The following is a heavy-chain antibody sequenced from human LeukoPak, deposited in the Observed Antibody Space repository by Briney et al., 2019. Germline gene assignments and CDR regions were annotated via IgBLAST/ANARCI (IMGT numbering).Heavy chain of an antibody. V-gene: IGHV3-74*01. CDR1: GFTFSNYW. D-gene: IGHD6-13*01. J-gene: IGHJ4*02. CDR2: ISNDGSST. CDR3: ARDDRRYSSSWYTLY. Sequence: GGSLRLSCAASGFTFSNYWMHWVRQTPGKGLVWVSRISNDGSSTTYADSVKDRFTISRDNAKNMLYLQMNSLKAEDTAVYYCARDDRRYSSSWYTLYWGQGTLVTVSS.